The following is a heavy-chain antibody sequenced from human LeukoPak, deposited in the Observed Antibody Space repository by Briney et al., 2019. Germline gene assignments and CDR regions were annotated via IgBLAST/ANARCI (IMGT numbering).Heavy chain of an antibody. CDR3: ARDRYSYAKGEVVWFDP. J-gene: IGHJ5*02. V-gene: IGHV1-69*05. Sequence: SVKVSCKASGGTFSSYAISWVRQAPGRGLEWMGRIIPIFGTANYAQKFQGRVTITTDESTSTAYMELSSLRSEDTAVYYCARDRYSYAKGEVVWFDPWGQGTLVTVSS. CDR2: IIPIFGTA. D-gene: IGHD5-18*01. CDR1: GGTFSSYA.